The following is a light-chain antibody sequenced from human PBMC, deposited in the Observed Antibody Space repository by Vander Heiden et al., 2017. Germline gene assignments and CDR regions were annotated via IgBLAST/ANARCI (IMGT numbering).Light chain of an antibody. CDR2: AVT. J-gene: IGLJ3*02. Sequence: QSAPTHPPSASGSPGHSVAIPCTAPRTDICPFIYVSWYQQHPDKAPKLMIYAVTTRPSGVPDRFSGSKSGNTASLTVSGLQAEDEADYYCSSYAGNNNLVFGGGTKLTVL. CDR3: SSYAGNNNLV. V-gene: IGLV2-8*01. CDR1: RTDICPFIY.